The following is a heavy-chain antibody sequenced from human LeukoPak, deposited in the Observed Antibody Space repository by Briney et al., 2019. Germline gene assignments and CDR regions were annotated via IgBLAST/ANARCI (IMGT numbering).Heavy chain of an antibody. Sequence: GESLKISCKGSGYSFTSYWIGWVRQMPGKGLKWMGIIYPGDSDARYSPSFQGQVIISADKSISTAYLQWSSLKASDTAMYYCARRRDLYSGSYYPFDYWGQGTLVTVSS. CDR1: GYSFTSYW. D-gene: IGHD1-26*01. CDR2: IYPGDSDA. CDR3: ARRRDLYSGSYYPFDY. J-gene: IGHJ4*02. V-gene: IGHV5-51*01.